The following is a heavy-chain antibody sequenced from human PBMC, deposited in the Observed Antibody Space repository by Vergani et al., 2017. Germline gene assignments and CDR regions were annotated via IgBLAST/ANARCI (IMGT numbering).Heavy chain of an antibody. Sequence: QVQLVQSGAEVKKPGSSVKVSCKASGGTFSSYAISWVRQAPGQGLEWMGRIIPIFGTANYAQKFQGRVTITADESTSTAYMELSSLRSEDTAVYYCARDIAVAGIVNNWFDPWGQGTLVTVSS. CDR3: ARDIAVAGIVNNWFDP. CDR1: GGTFSSYA. J-gene: IGHJ5*02. V-gene: IGHV1-69*18. CDR2: IIPIFGTA. D-gene: IGHD6-19*01.